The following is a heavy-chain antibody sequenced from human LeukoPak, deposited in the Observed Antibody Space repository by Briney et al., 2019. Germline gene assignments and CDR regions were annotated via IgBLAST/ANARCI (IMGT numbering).Heavy chain of an antibody. CDR2: IYTSGRT. Sequence: SETLSLTCTVSGGSISSYDWSWIRQPAGKGLEWIGRIYTSGRTNYNPSLKSRGTISPDKSKKQFSLKLTSVTAAGTAVYYCARDLMEAFDYWGQGTLVTVSS. CDR3: ARDLMEAFDY. V-gene: IGHV4-4*07. D-gene: IGHD1-1*01. CDR1: GGSISSYD. J-gene: IGHJ4*02.